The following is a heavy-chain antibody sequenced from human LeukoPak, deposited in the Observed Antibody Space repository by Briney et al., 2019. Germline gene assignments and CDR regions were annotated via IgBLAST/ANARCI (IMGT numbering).Heavy chain of an antibody. Sequence: GGSLRLSCAASGFTFSSYAMSWVRQAPGKGLEWVSAISGSGSSTYYADCVKGRFTISRDNSKNTLYLQMNSLRAEDTAVYYCAKDLYDSSGYYNWFDPWGQGTLVTVSS. CDR2: ISGSGSST. V-gene: IGHV3-23*01. CDR1: GFTFSSYA. J-gene: IGHJ5*02. D-gene: IGHD3-22*01. CDR3: AKDLYDSSGYYNWFDP.